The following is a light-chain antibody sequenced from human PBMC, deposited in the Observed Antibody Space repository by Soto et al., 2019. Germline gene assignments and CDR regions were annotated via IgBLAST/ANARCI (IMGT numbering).Light chain of an antibody. Sequence: QTLLTHPHSASETPGPAVPISCSGSISNLGSNTVNWYQQLPGTAPKLVIYSDNQRPSGVPDRFSGSKSGTSASLAISGLQSEDEADYYCAAWDDSLNGQYVFGTGTKVTVL. J-gene: IGLJ1*01. V-gene: IGLV1-44*01. CDR2: SDN. CDR3: AAWDDSLNGQYV. CDR1: ISNLGSNT.